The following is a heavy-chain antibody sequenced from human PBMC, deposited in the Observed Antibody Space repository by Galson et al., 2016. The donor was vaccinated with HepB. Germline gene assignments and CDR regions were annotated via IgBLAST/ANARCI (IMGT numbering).Heavy chain of an antibody. CDR2: IDRSSSTI. V-gene: IGHV3-48*01. Sequence: SLRLSCAASEFTFSSHSMNWVRQAPGKGLEWVSYIDRSSSTIYYADSVKGRFTISRDNAKNSLYLQMNSLRTEDTAVYYCAKDWGYCGGDCPVYFDLWGRGTLVTVSS. D-gene: IGHD2-21*02. J-gene: IGHJ2*01. CDR3: AKDWGYCGGDCPVYFDL. CDR1: EFTFSSHS.